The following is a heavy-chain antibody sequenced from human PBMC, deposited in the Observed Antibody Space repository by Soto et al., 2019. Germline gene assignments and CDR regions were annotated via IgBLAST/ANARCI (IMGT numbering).Heavy chain of an antibody. CDR1: GGPISSYY. D-gene: IGHD6-6*01. CDR3: ARRTRVLAARLKYYYYYMDV. J-gene: IGHJ6*03. V-gene: IGHV4-59*08. CDR2: IYYSGST. Sequence: SETLSLTCTVSGGPISSYYWSWIRQPPGKGLEWIGYIYYSGSTNYNPSLKSRVTISVDTSKNQFSLKLSSVTAADTAVYYCARRTRVLAARLKYYYYYMDVWGKGTTVTVSS.